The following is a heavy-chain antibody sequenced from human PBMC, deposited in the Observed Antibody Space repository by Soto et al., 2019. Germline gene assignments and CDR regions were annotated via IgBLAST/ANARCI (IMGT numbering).Heavy chain of an antibody. V-gene: IGHV4-59*01. J-gene: IGHJ5*02. Sequence: SETLSLTCTVSGGSISSYYWSWIRQPPGKGLEWIGYIYYSGSTNYNPSLKSRVTISVDTSKNQFSLKLSSVTAADTAVYYCARLLTGDFWSGYYTSLSWFDPWGQGTLVTVSS. CDR2: IYYSGST. D-gene: IGHD3-3*01. CDR1: GGSISSYY. CDR3: ARLLTGDFWSGYYTSLSWFDP.